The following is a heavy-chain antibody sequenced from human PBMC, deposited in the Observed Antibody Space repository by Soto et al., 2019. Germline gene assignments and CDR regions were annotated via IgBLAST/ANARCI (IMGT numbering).Heavy chain of an antibody. V-gene: IGHV4-30-4*01. Sequence: HVQLQESGPGLVKPSQTLSLTCTVSGASISSGIYYWSWIRQPPGKGLEWIGYIYNSGSTYYKPSLKSRVTISEDTSKIQFSLKLSSVTAADTAVYYCVREDTTMAFDYWGQGTLVTVSS. J-gene: IGHJ4*02. CDR1: GASISSGIYY. CDR2: IYNSGST. D-gene: IGHD5-18*01. CDR3: VREDTTMAFDY.